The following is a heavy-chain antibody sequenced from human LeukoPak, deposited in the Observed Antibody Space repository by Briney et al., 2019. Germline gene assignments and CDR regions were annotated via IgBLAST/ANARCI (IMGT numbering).Heavy chain of an antibody. CDR1: GCNFLNYW. V-gene: IGHV5-51*01. CDR3: AKGFSGTYYGIDV. CDR2: IYPADSDL. Sequence: GESLLISCKGSGCNFLNYWIAWVRQMPGKGGEWMGIIYPADSDLRYSPSFQGHVPISADKSISTAYLQWSSLKASDTAIYYCAKGFSGTYYGIDVWGQGTTVTVSS. D-gene: IGHD3-10*01. J-gene: IGHJ6*02.